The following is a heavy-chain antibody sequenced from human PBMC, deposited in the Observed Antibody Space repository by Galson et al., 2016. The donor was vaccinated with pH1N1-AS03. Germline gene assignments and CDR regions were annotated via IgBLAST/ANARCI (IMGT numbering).Heavy chain of an antibody. CDR3: CVSVTPSSFTDAFDI. CDR2: IIPIFNTI. Sequence: SVKVSCKASGYTFAYYYVHWVRQAPGQGLEWMGRIIPIFNTINYAQKLRGRVTMTVDESTSTAYMDLSSLRYEDSAIYYCCVSVTPSSFTDAFDIWGQGTTVTVSS. J-gene: IGHJ3*02. V-gene: IGHV1-69*13. D-gene: IGHD5-18*01. CDR1: GYTFAYYY.